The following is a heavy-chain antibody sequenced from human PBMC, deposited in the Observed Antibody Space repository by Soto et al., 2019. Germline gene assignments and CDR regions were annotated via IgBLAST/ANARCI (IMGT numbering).Heavy chain of an antibody. Sequence: GGSLRLSCAASGFTFSGYAMSWVRQAPGKGLEWVSAISGSGGSTYYADSVKGRFTISRDNSKNTLYLQMNSLRAEDTAVYHCAKARPPGRYYYDSSGFFFWGQGTLVTVSS. CDR2: ISGSGGST. CDR1: GFTFSGYA. V-gene: IGHV3-23*01. D-gene: IGHD3-22*01. J-gene: IGHJ4*02. CDR3: AKARPPGRYYYDSSGFFF.